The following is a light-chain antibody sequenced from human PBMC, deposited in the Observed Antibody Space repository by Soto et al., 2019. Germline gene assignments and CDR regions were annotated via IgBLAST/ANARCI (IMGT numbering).Light chain of an antibody. CDR3: SSYAGSNNFVV. CDR1: SSDVGGYNY. V-gene: IGLV2-8*01. CDR2: EVS. Sequence: QSVLTQPPSASGSPGQSVTISCTGTSSDVGGYNYVSWCQQHPGKAPKLMIYEVSKRPSGVPDRFSGSKSGNTASLTVSGLQAEDEADYYCSSYAGSNNFVVFGTGTKVTVL. J-gene: IGLJ1*01.